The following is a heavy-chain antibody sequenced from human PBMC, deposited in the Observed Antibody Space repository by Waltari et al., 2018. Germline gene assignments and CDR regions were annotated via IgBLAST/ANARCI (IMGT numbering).Heavy chain of an antibody. Sequence: QLQLQESGPRLVQPSETLSLTCTVSGASIASSSYYWGWIRQPPGKGPDYLGSVYFGGTTYYNPSLKSRVTISIDTSNNQFSLKLKSVTAADTAVYYCARGQYQLLYGLQRGWFDPWGQGILVTVSS. D-gene: IGHD2-2*02. CDR2: VYFGGTT. J-gene: IGHJ5*02. V-gene: IGHV4-39*07. CDR1: GASIASSSYY. CDR3: ARGQYQLLYGLQRGWFDP.